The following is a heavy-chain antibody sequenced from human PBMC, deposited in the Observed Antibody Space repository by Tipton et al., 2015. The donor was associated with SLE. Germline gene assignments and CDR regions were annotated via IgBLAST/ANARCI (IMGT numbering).Heavy chain of an antibody. CDR2: IYDIKST. CDR3: ARILLVGGTLLDAFDN. D-gene: IGHD1-26*01. CDR1: GGSITTVGYY. V-gene: IGHV4-61*08. Sequence: TLSLTCTVSGGSITTVGYYWIWNRQHPRKGLDWIGHIYDIKSTNYNPSLKSRVTISVNRTNNQFSLKLSSVTAADTAVYYCARILLVGGTLLDAFDNWGQATRDTVSS. J-gene: IGHJ3*02.